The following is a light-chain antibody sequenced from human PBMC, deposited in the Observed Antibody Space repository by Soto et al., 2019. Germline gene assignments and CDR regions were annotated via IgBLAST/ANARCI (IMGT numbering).Light chain of an antibody. J-gene: IGLJ1*01. V-gene: IGLV2-23*01. CDR1: RNDVGNDNL. Sequence: QPVLTQPASVSGSPGHTITVSCTGSRNDVGNDNLVSWYQQSPCKAPKLLIDEDSKRPSGVSNLFSGSNSVDTASLTISGLQTEDEADYYCCSYTGATAAYVFGTGTKVTV. CDR3: CSYTGATAAYV. CDR2: EDS.